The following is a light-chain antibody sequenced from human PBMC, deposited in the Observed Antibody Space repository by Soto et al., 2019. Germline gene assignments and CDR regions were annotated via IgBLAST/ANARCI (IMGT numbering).Light chain of an antibody. V-gene: IGLV2-11*01. J-gene: IGLJ1*01. CDR2: DVS. CDR1: SSDVGGYKY. CDR3: CSYAGSDTYV. Sequence: QSVLTPPPSGFGSPGQSVTISCTGTSSDVGGYKYVSWYQQHPGKAPKLMIYDVSKRPSGVPDRFSGSKSGNAASLTISGLQAEEEADYYCCSYAGSDTYVFGTGTKVTVL.